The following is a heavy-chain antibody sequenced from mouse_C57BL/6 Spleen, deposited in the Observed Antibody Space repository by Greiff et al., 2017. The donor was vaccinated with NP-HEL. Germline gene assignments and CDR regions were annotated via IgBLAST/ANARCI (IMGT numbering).Heavy chain of an antibody. D-gene: IGHD1-1*01. Sequence: EVQLQQSGPELVKPGASVKIPCKASGYTFTDYNMDWVKQSHGKSLEWIGDINPNNGGTIYNQKFKGKATLTVDKSSSTAYMELRSLTSEDTAVYYCAREFITTVVATSHWYFDVWGTGTTVTVSS. CDR1: GYTFTDYN. J-gene: IGHJ1*03. CDR2: INPNNGGT. V-gene: IGHV1-18*01. CDR3: AREFITTVVATSHWYFDV.